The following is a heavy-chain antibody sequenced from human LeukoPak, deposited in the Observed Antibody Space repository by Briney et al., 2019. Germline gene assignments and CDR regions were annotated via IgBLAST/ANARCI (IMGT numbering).Heavy chain of an antibody. CDR1: GFTFSSYA. J-gene: IGHJ4*02. CDR2: ISGSAGRT. CDR3: ATESGTYSGTCFDY. V-gene: IGHV3-23*01. D-gene: IGHD1-26*01. Sequence: GGSLRLSCAASGFTFSSYAMSWVRQAPGKGLEWVSVISGSAGRTYYVDSVKGRFTISRDNSKNTLYLQMNSLRAEDTAVYYCATESGTYSGTCFDYWGQGTLVTVSS.